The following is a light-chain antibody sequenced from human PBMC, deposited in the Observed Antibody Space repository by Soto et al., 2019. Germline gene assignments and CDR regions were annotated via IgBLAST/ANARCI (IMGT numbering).Light chain of an antibody. CDR3: QQVNVYPST. CDR1: QDISNY. J-gene: IGKJ4*01. CDR2: DAS. V-gene: IGKV1-33*01. Sequence: DIQMTQSPSSLSASVGDRVTITCQASQDISNYLNWYQQKPGKAPKLLIYDASNLETGVPSRFSGSGSGTDFTLTISSLQPEDFATYYCQQVNVYPSTFGGGTKVDIK.